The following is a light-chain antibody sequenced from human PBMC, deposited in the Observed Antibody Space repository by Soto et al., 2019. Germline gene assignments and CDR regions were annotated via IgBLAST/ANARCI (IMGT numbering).Light chain of an antibody. CDR1: SSNIGSNT. Sequence: QSVLTQPPSASGTPGQRVTISCSGSSSNIGSNTVNWYQHLPGTAPKLLIYSNNQRPSGVPDRFSGSKSGTSASLAISGLQSDDETDYYCAAWYDSLNGYVFGTGTKLTVL. CDR3: AAWYDSLNGYV. J-gene: IGLJ1*01. CDR2: SNN. V-gene: IGLV1-44*01.